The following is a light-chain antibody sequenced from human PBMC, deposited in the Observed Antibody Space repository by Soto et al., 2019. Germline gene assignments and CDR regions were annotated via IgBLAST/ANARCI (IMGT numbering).Light chain of an antibody. J-gene: IGKJ2*01. CDR1: QDISNY. V-gene: IGKV1-33*01. CDR2: DAS. CDR3: QQYDNVPPDT. Sequence: DIQMTQSPSSLSASVGDRVTITCQASQDISNYLNWYQQKPGKAPKLLIYDASNLETGVPSRFSGSGSGTDFTFTISSLQPEDIATYYCQQYDNVPPDTFGQGTRREIK.